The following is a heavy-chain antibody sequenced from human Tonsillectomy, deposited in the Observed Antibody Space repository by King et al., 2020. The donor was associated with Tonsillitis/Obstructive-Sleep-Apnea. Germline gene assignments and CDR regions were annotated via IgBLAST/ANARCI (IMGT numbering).Heavy chain of an antibody. CDR2: IIGSCVYI. CDR3: ARGEGYGDYNYFDY. Sequence: QLVQSGGGLVKPGGSLRLSCAASGFTFSGYSMTWVRQGPGKGLELVSFIIGSCVYIDYSDTVKGRVTIARDNAKNSLYLKMNSLRAEDTAVYYCARGEGYGDYNYFDYWGQGTLVTVSS. V-gene: IGHV3-21*01. D-gene: IGHD4-17*01. J-gene: IGHJ4*02. CDR1: GFTFSGYS.